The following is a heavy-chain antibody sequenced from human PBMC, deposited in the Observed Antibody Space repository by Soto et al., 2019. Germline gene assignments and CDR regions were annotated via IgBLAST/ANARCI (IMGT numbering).Heavy chain of an antibody. CDR3: ASHFTGVLVLGASPPGGDNYGWDV. Sequence: QVQLVQSGAEVKKPGSSVKVSCKASGGTFSRYTFTWVRQAPGQGLEWMGRIIPILDIPNYAQNFQGRVTITPDKSTSTAYMELRSLTPDDTAVYYCASHFTGVLVLGASPPGGDNYGWDVWGQGTTVTVSS. CDR2: IIPILDIP. D-gene: IGHD2-15*01. J-gene: IGHJ6*02. CDR1: GGTFSRYT. V-gene: IGHV1-69*02.